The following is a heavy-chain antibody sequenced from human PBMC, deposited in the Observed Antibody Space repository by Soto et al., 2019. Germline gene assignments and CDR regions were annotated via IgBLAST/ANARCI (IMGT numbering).Heavy chain of an antibody. D-gene: IGHD3-16*02. CDR2: IIPILGIA. CDR3: ARDQDDYIWGSYRSD. J-gene: IGHJ4*02. Sequence: QVQLVQSGAEVKKPGSSVKVSCKASGGTFSSYTISWVRQAPGQGLEWMGRIIPILGIANYAQKFQGRVTITADKSPSTAYMELSSLRSEDTAVYYCARDQDDYIWGSYRSDWGQGTLVTVSS. V-gene: IGHV1-69*08. CDR1: GGTFSSYT.